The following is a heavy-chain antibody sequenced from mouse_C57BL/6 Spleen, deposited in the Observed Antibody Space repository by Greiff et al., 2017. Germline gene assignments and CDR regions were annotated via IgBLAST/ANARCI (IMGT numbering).Heavy chain of an antibody. CDR1: GYTFTDYE. V-gene: IGHV1-15*01. CDR3: TRRFYYGFSYAMDD. CDR2: IDPETGGT. Sequence: VQLQESGAELVRPGASVTLSCKASGYTFTDYEMHWVKQTPVHGLEWIGAIDPETGGTAYNQKFKGKAILTADKSSSTAYMELRSLTSEDSAVYYCTRRFYYGFSYAMDDWGQGTSVTVSS. D-gene: IGHD2-2*01. J-gene: IGHJ4*01.